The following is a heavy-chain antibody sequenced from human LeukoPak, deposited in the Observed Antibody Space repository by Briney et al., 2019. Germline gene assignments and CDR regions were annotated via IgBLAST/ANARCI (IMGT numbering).Heavy chain of an antibody. CDR1: GFTFSNAW. J-gene: IGHJ4*02. D-gene: IGHD2-2*01. Sequence: PGGSLRLSCTASGFTFSNAWMSWVRRAPGKGLEWVANIKQDGTEEYYVDSVRGRFSISKDNAKNSLYLQMNSLRAEDTAVYYCARDPCHGALDYWGQGALVTVSS. V-gene: IGHV3-7*03. CDR2: IKQDGTEE. CDR3: ARDPCHGALDY.